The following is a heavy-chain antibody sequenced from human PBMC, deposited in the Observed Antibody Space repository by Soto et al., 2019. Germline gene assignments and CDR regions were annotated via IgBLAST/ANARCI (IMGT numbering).Heavy chain of an antibody. Sequence: QVQLQESGPGLVKPSETLSLTCTVSGGSISSYYWSWIRQPPGKGLEWIGYIYYSGSTNYNPSLKSRVTISVDTSKNQCSLTLSSVTAADTAVYYCARAPAYYYGSGSYPYYYYYYMDVWGKGTTVTVSS. CDR3: ARAPAYYYGSGSYPYYYYYYMDV. J-gene: IGHJ6*03. CDR2: IYYSGST. V-gene: IGHV4-59*01. D-gene: IGHD3-10*01. CDR1: GGSISSYY.